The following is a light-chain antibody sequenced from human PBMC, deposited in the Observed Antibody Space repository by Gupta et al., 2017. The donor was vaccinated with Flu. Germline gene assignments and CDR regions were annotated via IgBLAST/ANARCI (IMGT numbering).Light chain of an antibody. J-gene: IGLJ3*02. V-gene: IGLV4-69*01. CDR3: QAWGAGVRV. Sequence: VKITCTLTSAHSTDPIAWHQQQPEKGPPCLMKLNSDGSHDKGDGIPDRFSGSSSGAERNLTISRRQAEDEAYYFCQAWGAGVRVFGGGTKLTVL. CDR2: LNSDGSH. CDR1: SAHSTDP.